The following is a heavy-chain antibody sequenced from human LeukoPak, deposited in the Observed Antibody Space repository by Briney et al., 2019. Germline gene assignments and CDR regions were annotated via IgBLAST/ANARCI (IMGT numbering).Heavy chain of an antibody. CDR3: AKDYYFDSGGHSHSDY. D-gene: IGHD3-22*01. J-gene: IGHJ4*02. Sequence: GGSLRLSCAASGFTFSGYAMTWVRQAPGKGLEWVSTISGSGGNTYYADSVKGRFTISRDDPKNTVYLQMNSLRGEDTAVYYCAKDYYFDSGGHSHSDYWGQGTLVTVSS. CDR2: ISGSGGNT. CDR1: GFTFSGYA. V-gene: IGHV3-23*01.